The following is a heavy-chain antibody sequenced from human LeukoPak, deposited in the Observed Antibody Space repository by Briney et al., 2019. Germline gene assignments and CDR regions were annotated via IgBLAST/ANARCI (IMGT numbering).Heavy chain of an antibody. CDR2: IYYSGST. D-gene: IGHD3-3*01. V-gene: IGHV4-39*01. Sequence: SETLSLTCTVSGGSISSSSYYWGWIRQPPGKGLEWIGSIYYSGSTYYNPSLKSRVTISVDTSKNQFSLKLSSVTAADTAVYYCARRPTITIFGVVHNWFDPWGQGTLVTVSS. J-gene: IGHJ5*02. CDR3: ARRPTITIFGVVHNWFDP. CDR1: GGSISSSSYY.